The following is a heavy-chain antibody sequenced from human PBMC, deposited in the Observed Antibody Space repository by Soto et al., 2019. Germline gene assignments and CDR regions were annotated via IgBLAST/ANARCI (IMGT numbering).Heavy chain of an antibody. CDR2: ITWNSGNL. CDR1: VFNFDDYA. J-gene: IGHJ5*02. D-gene: IGHD3-16*01. Sequence: GRSLRLSCAASVFNFDDYAMHWGRQAPGKGLEWVAGITWNSGNLAYADSVKGRFTISRDNAKDSLYLQMNSLTPEDTAFYYCAKDHLGGAMAVPFFDPWGQGALVTVSS. V-gene: IGHV3-9*01. CDR3: AKDHLGGAMAVPFFDP.